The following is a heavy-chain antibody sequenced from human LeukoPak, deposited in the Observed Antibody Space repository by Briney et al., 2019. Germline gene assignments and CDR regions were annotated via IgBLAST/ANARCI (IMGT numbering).Heavy chain of an antibody. CDR2: ISSAGTT. J-gene: IGHJ4*02. CDR3: ARDLEAANTYYFDY. Sequence: GGSLRLSCAASGFTVSSSYMSWVRQAPGKGLEWVSIISSAGTTYYADSVKGRFTISRDNSKNTVYLQVNSLRDGDTAVYYCARDLEAANTYYFDYWGQGTMVTVSS. V-gene: IGHV3-66*01. D-gene: IGHD6-13*01. CDR1: GFTVSSSY.